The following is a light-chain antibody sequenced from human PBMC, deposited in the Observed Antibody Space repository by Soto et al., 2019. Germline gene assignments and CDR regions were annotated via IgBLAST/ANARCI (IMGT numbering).Light chain of an antibody. CDR1: SSDVGGYNY. J-gene: IGLJ2*01. CDR3: SSYASSNLV. Sequence: QSALTQPPSASGSPGQSVTISCTGTSSDVGGYNYVSWYQQHPGKAPKLMIYEVSKRPSGVPDRFSGSKSGNTASLTVSGLQAEDEADYYCSSYASSNLVFGGGTKLTVL. CDR2: EVS. V-gene: IGLV2-8*01.